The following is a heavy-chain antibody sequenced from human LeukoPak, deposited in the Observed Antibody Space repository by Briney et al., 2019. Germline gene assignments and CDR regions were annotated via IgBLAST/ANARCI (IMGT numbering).Heavy chain of an antibody. D-gene: IGHD3-10*01. CDR1: GGSISGYY. CDR3: AGGSGSYSFY. CDR2: INHSGST. V-gene: IGHV4-34*01. J-gene: IGHJ4*02. Sequence: PSETLSLTCAVYGGSISGYYWSWIRQPPGKGLEWIGEINHSGSTNYNPSLKSRVTISVDTSKNQFSLKLSSVTAADTAVYYCAGGSGSYSFYWGQGTLVTVSS.